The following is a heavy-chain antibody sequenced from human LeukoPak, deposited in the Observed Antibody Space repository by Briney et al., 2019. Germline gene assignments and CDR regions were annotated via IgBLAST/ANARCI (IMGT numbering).Heavy chain of an antibody. V-gene: IGHV1-69*13. Sequence: GASVKVSCKASGGTFSSYAISWVRQAPGQGLEWMGGIIPIFGTANYAQKFQGRVTITADESTSTAYMELSSPRSEDTAVYYCAIPDSTYYYYYGMDVWGQGTTVTVSS. D-gene: IGHD1-14*01. CDR3: AIPDSTYYYYYGMDV. CDR2: IIPIFGTA. CDR1: GGTFSSYA. J-gene: IGHJ6*02.